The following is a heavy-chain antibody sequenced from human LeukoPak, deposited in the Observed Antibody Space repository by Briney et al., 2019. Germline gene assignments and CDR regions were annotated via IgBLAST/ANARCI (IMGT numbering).Heavy chain of an antibody. CDR3: AKGPSYDFWSGYYLNNWFDP. J-gene: IGHJ5*02. V-gene: IGHV3-30*18. Sequence: PGGSLRLSCAASGFTFSSYGMHWARQAPGKGLEWVAVISYDGSNKYYADSVKGRFTISRDNSKNTLYLQMNSLRAEDTAVYYCAKGPSYDFWSGYYLNNWFDPWGQGTLVTVSS. D-gene: IGHD3-3*01. CDR1: GFTFSSYG. CDR2: ISYDGSNK.